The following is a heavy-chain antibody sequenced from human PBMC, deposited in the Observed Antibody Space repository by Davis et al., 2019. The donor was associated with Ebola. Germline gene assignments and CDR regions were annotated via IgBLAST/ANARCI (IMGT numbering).Heavy chain of an antibody. J-gene: IGHJ4*02. V-gene: IGHV4-4*02. CDR1: GGSISSSNW. D-gene: IGHD3-3*02. CDR2: INHSGST. Sequence: MPSETLSLTCAVSGGSISSSNWWSWVRQPPGKGLEWIGEINHSGSTNYNPSLKSRVTISVDTSKNQFSLKLSSVTAADTAVYYCAIFGVVIDYWGQGTLVTVSS. CDR3: AIFGVVIDY.